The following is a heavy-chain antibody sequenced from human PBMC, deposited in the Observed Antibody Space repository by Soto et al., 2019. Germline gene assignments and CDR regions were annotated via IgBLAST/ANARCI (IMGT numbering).Heavy chain of an antibody. CDR3: ARVAADAYWSGYDDY. CDR1: GGSISNYH. V-gene: IGHV4-59*01. J-gene: IGHJ4*02. Sequence: QEQLQESGPRLVKPSETLSLTCSVSGGSISNYHWSWIRQPPGKGLEWIGYISYMGSTNYSPSLKSRVTMLLATSKKQFSLKLSSVTAADTAVYYCARVAADAYWSGYDDYWGQGTLVTVSS. CDR2: ISYMGST. D-gene: IGHD3-3*01.